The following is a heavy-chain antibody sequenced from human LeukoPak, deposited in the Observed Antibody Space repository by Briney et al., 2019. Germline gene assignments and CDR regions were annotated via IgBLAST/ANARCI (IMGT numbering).Heavy chain of an antibody. D-gene: IGHD3-10*01. Sequence: PSETLSLTCAVYGGSFSGYYWSWIRQPPGKGLEWIGEINHSGSTNYNPSLKSRVTISVDTSKNQFSLKLSSVTAADTAVYYCARGPPLVVRYYGSGSYYNRFDAFDIWGQGTMVTVSS. CDR2: INHSGST. J-gene: IGHJ3*02. V-gene: IGHV4-34*01. CDR3: ARGPPLVVRYYGSGSYYNRFDAFDI. CDR1: GGSFSGYY.